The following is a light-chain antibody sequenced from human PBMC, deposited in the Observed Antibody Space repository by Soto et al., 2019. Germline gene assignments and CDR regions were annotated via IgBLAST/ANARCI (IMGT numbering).Light chain of an antibody. CDR2: GAS. Sequence: EIVLTQSPGTLSLSPGERATLSCGASQSVSNTYLAWYQQKPGQTPRLLIYGASSRATGIPDRFSGSGSGTDFTLTISSLEPEDFAVYYCQQRSNWPPVTFGQGTRLEIK. CDR1: QSVSNTY. CDR3: QQRSNWPPVT. J-gene: IGKJ5*01. V-gene: IGKV3D-20*02.